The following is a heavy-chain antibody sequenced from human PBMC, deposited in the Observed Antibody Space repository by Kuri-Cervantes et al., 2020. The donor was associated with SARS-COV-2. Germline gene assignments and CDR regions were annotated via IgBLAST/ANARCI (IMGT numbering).Heavy chain of an antibody. D-gene: IGHD6-19*01. Sequence: GGSLRLSCAASGFTSSNYGMNWVRQAPGKGLEWLSFISSSGHRADYAVSVSGRFTISRDNSKNTLYLQMNILRAEDTATYFCARDTGWYVFDYWGQGTLVTVSS. CDR3: ARDTGWYVFDY. V-gene: IGHV3-23*01. CDR1: GFTSSNYG. J-gene: IGHJ4*02. CDR2: ISSSGHRA.